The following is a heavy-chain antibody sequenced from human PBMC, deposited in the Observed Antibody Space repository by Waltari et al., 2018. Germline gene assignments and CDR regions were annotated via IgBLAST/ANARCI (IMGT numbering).Heavy chain of an antibody. CDR1: GFTFSSYG. CDR3: ARALRIAARFDALDI. Sequence: QVQLVESGGGVVQPGRSLRLSCAASGFTFSSYGMHWVRQAPGKGLEWVAVIWYDGSNKYYADSVKGRFTISRDNSKNTLYLQMNSLRAEDTAVYYCARALRIAARFDALDIWGQGTMVTVSS. D-gene: IGHD6-6*01. CDR2: IWYDGSNK. J-gene: IGHJ3*02. V-gene: IGHV3-33*01.